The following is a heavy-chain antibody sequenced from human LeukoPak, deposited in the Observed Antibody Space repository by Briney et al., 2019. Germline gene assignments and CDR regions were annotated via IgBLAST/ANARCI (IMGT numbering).Heavy chain of an antibody. CDR1: GGSISSYY. CDR3: AKGRVSAIFGVVIPYNWFDP. Sequence: PSETLSLTCTVSGGSISSYYWSWIRQPPGKGLEWIGYIYYSGNTNYNPSLKSRVTISVDTSKNQFSLKLSSVTAADTAVYYCAKGRVSAIFGVVIPYNWFDPWGQGTLVTVSS. V-gene: IGHV4-59*01. J-gene: IGHJ5*02. D-gene: IGHD3-3*01. CDR2: IYYSGNT.